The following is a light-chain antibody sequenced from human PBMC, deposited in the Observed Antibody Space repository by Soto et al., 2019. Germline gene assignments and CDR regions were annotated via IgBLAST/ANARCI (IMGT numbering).Light chain of an antibody. J-gene: IGKJ1*01. CDR3: QQSDTIPWT. V-gene: IGKV1-39*01. CDR1: QNIASS. CDR2: VAS. Sequence: DIQMTQSPSSLSASVGDSVTITCRASQNIASSVNWYQQKPGEAPKLLIYVASSLQSGVPSRFSGSGSGTDFSLTITSLQPEDFATYFCQQSDTIPWTFGQGTRVEVK.